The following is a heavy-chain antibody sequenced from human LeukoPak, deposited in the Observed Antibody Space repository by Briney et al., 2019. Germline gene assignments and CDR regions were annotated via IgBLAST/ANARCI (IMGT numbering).Heavy chain of an antibody. J-gene: IGHJ4*02. Sequence: SQTLSLTCSVSSGSISSGTYYWSWIRQPAGKGLEWIGRIYTSGSTNYYPSLESRVTISVDTSKNQFSLNLSSVTTADTAVYYCARYNTAGCYFDYWGQGTLVTVSS. CDR1: SGSISSGTYY. V-gene: IGHV4-61*02. D-gene: IGHD1-1*01. CDR3: ARYNTAGCYFDY. CDR2: IYTSGST.